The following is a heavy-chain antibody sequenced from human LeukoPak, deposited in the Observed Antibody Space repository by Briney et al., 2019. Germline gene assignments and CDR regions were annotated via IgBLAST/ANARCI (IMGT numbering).Heavy chain of an antibody. V-gene: IGHV4-31*03. Sequence: SETLSLTCTVSGGSISSGGYYWSWIRQHPGKGLEWIGYIYYSGSTYYNPSLKSRVTISVDTSKNQFSLRLSSVTAADTAVYYCARLATYGDFSDWGQGTLVTVSS. CDR2: IYYSGST. J-gene: IGHJ4*02. D-gene: IGHD4-17*01. CDR3: ARLATYGDFSD. CDR1: GGSISSGGYY.